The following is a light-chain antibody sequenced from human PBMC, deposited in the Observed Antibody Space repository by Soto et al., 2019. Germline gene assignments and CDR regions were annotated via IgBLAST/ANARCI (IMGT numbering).Light chain of an antibody. Sequence: QSALTQPASVSGSPGQSITISCTGTSSDVGSYNLVSWYQQHPGKAPKLTIFEGTKWPSGVSNRFSGSKSGNTASLTISGLQAEDEADYYCCSYAGSLWVFGRGTKLTVL. J-gene: IGLJ3*02. V-gene: IGLV2-23*01. CDR1: SSDVGSYNL. CDR3: CSYAGSLWV. CDR2: EGT.